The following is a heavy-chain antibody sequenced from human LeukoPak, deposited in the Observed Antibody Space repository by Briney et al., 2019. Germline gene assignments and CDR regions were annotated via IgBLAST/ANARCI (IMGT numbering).Heavy chain of an antibody. J-gene: IGHJ4*02. D-gene: IGHD6-19*01. Sequence: ASVKVSCKASGYTFTSYDINWVRQATGQGLEWMGWMNPNSGNTGYAQKFQGRVTMTRNTSISTAYMELSSLRSEDTAVYYCAGGGSSGWYPSSAALDYWGQGTLVTVSS. CDR2: MNPNSGNT. V-gene: IGHV1-8*01. CDR3: AGGGSSGWYPSSAALDY. CDR1: GYTFTSYD.